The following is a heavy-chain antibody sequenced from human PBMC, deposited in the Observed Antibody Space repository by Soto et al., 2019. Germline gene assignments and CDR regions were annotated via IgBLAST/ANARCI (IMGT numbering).Heavy chain of an antibody. CDR3: ARDSLLAVADAFDI. CDR2: ISAYNGNT. CDR1: GYTFTSYG. D-gene: IGHD6-19*01. V-gene: IGHV1-18*01. Sequence: ASVKVSCKASGYTFTSYGISWVRQAPGQGLEWMGWISAYNGNTNYAQKLQGRVTMTTDTSTSTAYMELRSLRSDDTAVYYCARDSLLAVADAFDIWGQGTMVTVAS. J-gene: IGHJ3*02.